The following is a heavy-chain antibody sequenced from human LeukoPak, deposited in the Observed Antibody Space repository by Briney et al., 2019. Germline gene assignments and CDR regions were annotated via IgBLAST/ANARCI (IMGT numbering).Heavy chain of an antibody. CDR2: IIPIFGTA. V-gene: IGHV1-69*13. D-gene: IGHD1-1*01. CDR1: GGTFSSYA. J-gene: IGHJ4*02. CDR3: ARPPDNWANPYYYFDY. Sequence: SVKVSCKASGGTFSSYAISWVRQAPGQGLEWMGGIIPIFGTANYTQKFQGRVTITADESTSTAYMELSSLRSEDTAVYYCARPPDNWANPYYYFDYWGQGTLVTVSS.